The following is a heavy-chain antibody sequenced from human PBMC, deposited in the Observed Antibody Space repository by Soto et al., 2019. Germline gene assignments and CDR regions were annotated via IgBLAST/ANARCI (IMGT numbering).Heavy chain of an antibody. CDR1: GYTFTNYA. D-gene: IGHD2-2*01. CDR2: INAGNGNT. J-gene: IGHJ6*03. Sequence: QVQLVQSGAEVEKPGASVKVSCKASGYTFTNYAVHWVRQPPGQRLEWMGWINAGNGNTRFSQNLQGRVTITRDTSARTVYMELSSLRSEDTSVYYCARGHLAVVPVASWFYYMDVWGKGTTVTVSS. V-gene: IGHV1-3*01. CDR3: ARGHLAVVPVASWFYYMDV.